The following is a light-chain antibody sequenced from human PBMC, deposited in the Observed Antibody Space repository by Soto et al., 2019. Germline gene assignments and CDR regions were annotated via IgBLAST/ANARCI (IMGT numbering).Light chain of an antibody. CDR2: ASS. J-gene: IGKJ1*01. CDR3: LQDYNYPRT. Sequence: AIQMTKSPSSLSASVGDRVTITCRASQGIRNDLGWYQQKPGKSPNLLFYASSSLQSGVPSRFSGSGSGTDFILTISSLQPEDFATYYCLQDYNYPRTFCQGTKVDI. V-gene: IGKV1-6*01. CDR1: QGIRND.